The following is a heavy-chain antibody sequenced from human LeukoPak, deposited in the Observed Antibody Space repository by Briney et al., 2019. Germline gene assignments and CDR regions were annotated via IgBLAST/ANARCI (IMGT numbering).Heavy chain of an antibody. J-gene: IGHJ6*02. D-gene: IGHD2-8*01. V-gene: IGHV3-30*18. Sequence: GRSLRLSCAASGFTFSGCGMHWVRQAPGKGLEWVAVISYDGHNEYYGDSVKGRFTISRDNSKNTVFLQMNSLRAEDTAVYYCAKGVGYGGMDVWGQGTTVTVSS. CDR2: ISYDGHNE. CDR1: GFTFSGCG. CDR3: AKGVGYGGMDV.